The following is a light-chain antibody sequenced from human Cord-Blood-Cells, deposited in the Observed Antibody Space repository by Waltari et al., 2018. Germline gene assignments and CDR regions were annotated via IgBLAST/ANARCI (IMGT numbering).Light chain of an antibody. CDR2: WAS. J-gene: IGKJ1*01. V-gene: IGKV4-1*01. Sequence: DIVLTPSLDSLAVYLGERATINCKYSKSVLYSSNNKNYLAWYQQKPGQHPQLLIYWASTRESGVPDRFSGSGSGTDFTLTISSLQAEDVAVYYCQQYYSTPWTFGQGTKVEIK. CDR1: KSVLYSSNNKNY. CDR3: QQYYSTPWT.